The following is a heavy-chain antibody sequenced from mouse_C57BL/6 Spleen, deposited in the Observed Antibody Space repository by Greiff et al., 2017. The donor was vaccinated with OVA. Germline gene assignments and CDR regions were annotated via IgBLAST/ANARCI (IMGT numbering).Heavy chain of an antibody. CDR1: GYTFTSYW. J-gene: IGHJ2*01. V-gene: IGHV1-55*01. D-gene: IGHD1-1*01. Sequence: QVQLQQPGAELVQPGASVKMSCKASGYTFTSYWITWVKQTPGQGLEWIGDIYPGSGSTNYNEKFKSKATLTVDTSSSTAYMQLSSLTSEDSAVYDCARVGYGRRTIDYWGQGTTLTVSS. CDR2: IYPGSGST. CDR3: ARVGYGRRTIDY.